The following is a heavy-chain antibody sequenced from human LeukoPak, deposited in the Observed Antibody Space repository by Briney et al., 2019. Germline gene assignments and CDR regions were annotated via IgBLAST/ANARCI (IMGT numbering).Heavy chain of an antibody. J-gene: IGHJ4*02. V-gene: IGHV3-30*04. D-gene: IGHD5-12*01. Sequence: PGGSLRLSCAASRFTFKNYAMHWVRQAPGKGLEWVAVISHDGIEQSYADSVKGRFTISRDNSKNTLYLQMNSLRAEDTAVYYCATDRGYSGYDPDPDYWGQGTLVTVSS. CDR1: RFTFKNYA. CDR2: ISHDGIEQ. CDR3: ATDRGYSGYDPDPDY.